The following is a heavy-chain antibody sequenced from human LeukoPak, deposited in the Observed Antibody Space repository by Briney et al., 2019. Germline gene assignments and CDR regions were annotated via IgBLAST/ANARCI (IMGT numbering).Heavy chain of an antibody. CDR1: GFTFSSYW. J-gene: IGHJ5*02. CDR2: IKQDGSEK. D-gene: IGHD1-7*01. CDR3: AREGRHNWNYEDWFDP. Sequence: GGSLRLSCAASGFTFSSYWMSWVRQAPGKGLEWVANIKQDGSEKYYVDSVKGRFTISRDNARNSLYLQMNSLRAEDTAVYYCAREGRHNWNYEDWFDPWGQGTLVTVSS. V-gene: IGHV3-7*01.